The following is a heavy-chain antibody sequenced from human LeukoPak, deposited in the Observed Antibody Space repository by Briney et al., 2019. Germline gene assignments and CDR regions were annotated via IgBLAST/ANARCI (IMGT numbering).Heavy chain of an antibody. Sequence: GGSLRLSCTASGFIFSTYWMSWVRQAPGKGLEWVANIKQDGSEKYYVDSLKGRFTISRDNAKNSLYLQMNSLRAEDTAVYYCARDGAHYGSGSGTRKFDPWGQGTLVTVSS. D-gene: IGHD3-10*01. CDR2: IKQDGSEK. V-gene: IGHV3-7*01. CDR1: GFIFSTYW. J-gene: IGHJ5*02. CDR3: ARDGAHYGSGSGTRKFDP.